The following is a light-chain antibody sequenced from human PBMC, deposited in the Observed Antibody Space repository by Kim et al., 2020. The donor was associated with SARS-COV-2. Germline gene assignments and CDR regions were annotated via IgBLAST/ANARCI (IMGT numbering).Light chain of an antibody. CDR2: KAS. J-gene: IGKJ1*01. CDR3: QQYNTYSVT. Sequence: ASVGDRLTITCRASQTIGDWLAWYQQKPGRAPKHLIYKASTLQSGVPSRFSGSGSGTVFTLTISSLQPDDFATYYCQQYNTYSVTFGQGTKVDIK. CDR1: QTIGDW. V-gene: IGKV1-5*03.